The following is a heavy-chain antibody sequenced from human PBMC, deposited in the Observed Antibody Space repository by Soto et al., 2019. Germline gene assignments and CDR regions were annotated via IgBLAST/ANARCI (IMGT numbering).Heavy chain of an antibody. Sequence: QVQLVQSGAEVKKPGSSVKVSCKASGGTFTNYAINWVRQAPGQGLEWMGGIIPISGAVNYAQKFQGRVTITADESTSTVYMALSSLRSENPAVYYWARTTTAYNWFDPWGQGTLVTVSS. CDR3: ARTTTAYNWFDP. CDR2: IIPISGAV. D-gene: IGHD1-26*01. CDR1: GGTFTNYA. V-gene: IGHV1-69*01. J-gene: IGHJ5*02.